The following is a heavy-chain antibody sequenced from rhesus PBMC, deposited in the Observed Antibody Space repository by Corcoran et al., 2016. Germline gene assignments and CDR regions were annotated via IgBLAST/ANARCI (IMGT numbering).Heavy chain of an antibody. CDR3: ARDVITATGTGFDY. J-gene: IGHJ4*01. D-gene: IGHD6-31*01. CDR2: IYGGSSST. Sequence: QVQLQESGPGVVKPSATLSLTFAVSGGSLSSFWWGWIRQPPGKGLVWIGQIYGGSSSTTYNPSLKSRVTISSDTSKNQFSLKLSSVTAADTAVYYCARDVITATGTGFDYWGQGVLVTVSS. CDR1: GGSLSSFW. V-gene: IGHV4-147*01.